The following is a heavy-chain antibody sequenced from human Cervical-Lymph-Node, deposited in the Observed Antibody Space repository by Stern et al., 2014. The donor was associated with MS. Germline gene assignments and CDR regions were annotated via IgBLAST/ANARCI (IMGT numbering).Heavy chain of an antibody. V-gene: IGHV4-59*08. D-gene: IGHD4-23*01. CDR2: VYYSGTT. Sequence: QVQLQQSGPGLVKPSETLSLTCTVSGDSISSYYWSWIRQPPGKGLEWIGHVYYSGTTYYNPSLTGRVTLFVDTSTKHFSPEMNTVPAADTAVYYCARLSTVVDYWGQGTLVTVSS. J-gene: IGHJ4*02. CDR3: ARLSTVVDY. CDR1: GDSISSYY.